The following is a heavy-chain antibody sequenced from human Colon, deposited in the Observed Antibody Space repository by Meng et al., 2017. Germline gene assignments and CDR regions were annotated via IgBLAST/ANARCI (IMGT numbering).Heavy chain of an antibody. Sequence: SVKVSCKASGGTFSSYAISWVRQAPGQGREWMGGIIPIFGTANYAQKFQGRVTITADKSTSTAYMELSSLRSEDTAVYYCARDTYSSGWYGLAAFDIWGQGTMVTVSS. V-gene: IGHV1-69*06. CDR3: ARDTYSSGWYGLAAFDI. J-gene: IGHJ3*02. CDR2: IIPIFGTA. D-gene: IGHD6-19*01. CDR1: GGTFSSYA.